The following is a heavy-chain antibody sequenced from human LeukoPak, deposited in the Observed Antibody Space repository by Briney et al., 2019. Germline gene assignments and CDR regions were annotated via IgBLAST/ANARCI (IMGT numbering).Heavy chain of an antibody. CDR3: ARAHYGDYGGYYFDY. CDR1: GYTFTAFY. CDR2: INPNSGGT. J-gene: IGHJ4*02. V-gene: IGHV1-2*04. Sequence: ASVKVSCTASGYTFTAFYMHWVRQAPGQGLEWMGWINPNSGGTNYAQKFQGWVTMTRDTSISTAYMELSRLRSDDTAVYYCARAHYGDYGGYYFDYWGQETLVTFSS. D-gene: IGHD4-17*01.